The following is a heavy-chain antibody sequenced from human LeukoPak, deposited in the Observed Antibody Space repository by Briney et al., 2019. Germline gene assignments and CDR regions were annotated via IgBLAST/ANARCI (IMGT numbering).Heavy chain of an antibody. CDR3: AREGYDFWSGYYRYYYYYMDV. Sequence: PSETLSLTCTVSGGSISSYYWSWIRQPAGKGLEWIGRIYTSGSTNYNPSLKSRVTMSEDTSKNQFSLKLSSVTAADTAVYYCAREGYDFWSGYYRYYYYYMDVWGKGTTVTVSS. CDR2: IYTSGST. J-gene: IGHJ6*03. V-gene: IGHV4-4*07. CDR1: GGSISSYY. D-gene: IGHD3-3*01.